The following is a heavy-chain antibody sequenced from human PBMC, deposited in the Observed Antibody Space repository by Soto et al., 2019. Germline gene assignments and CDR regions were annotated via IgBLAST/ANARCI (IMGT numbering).Heavy chain of an antibody. J-gene: IGHJ6*02. V-gene: IGHV4-34*01. CDR1: GGSFSGYY. Sequence: SETLSLTCAVYGGSFSGYYWSWIRQPPGKGLEWIGEINHRGSTNYNPSLKSRVTISVDTSKNQFSRKLSSVTAADTDVYYCARAAMVRGVLAWGVRLAYYGMDVWGQGTTVTVSS. CDR2: INHRGST. D-gene: IGHD3-10*01. CDR3: ARAAMVRGVLAWGVRLAYYGMDV.